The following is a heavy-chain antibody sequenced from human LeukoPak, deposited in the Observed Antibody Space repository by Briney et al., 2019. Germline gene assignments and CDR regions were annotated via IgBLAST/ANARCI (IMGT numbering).Heavy chain of an antibody. CDR3: ARDDSPNIVVVPALAFDI. Sequence: TGGSLRLSCAASGFTFSSYSMNWVRQAPGKGLEWVSYISSSSSTIYYADSVKGRFTISRDNAKNSLYLQMNSLRDEDTAVYYCARDDSPNIVVVPALAFDIWGQGTMVTVSS. CDR1: GFTFSSYS. CDR2: ISSSSSTI. D-gene: IGHD2-2*01. V-gene: IGHV3-48*02. J-gene: IGHJ3*02.